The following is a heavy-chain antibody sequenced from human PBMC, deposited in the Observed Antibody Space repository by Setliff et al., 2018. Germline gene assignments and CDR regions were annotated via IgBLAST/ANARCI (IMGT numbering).Heavy chain of an antibody. D-gene: IGHD2-15*01. Sequence: PSETLSLTCSVSGDSINPYYWTWIRQPPGKGLEWIGFIYYSGTTNYNPSLKSRVIISVDTSKTQFSLRLSSVTAADTAVYFCARGCSSGSCYPHDVFAIWGQGTMVTVSS. V-gene: IGHV4-59*01. CDR3: ARGCSSGSCYPHDVFAI. J-gene: IGHJ3*02. CDR2: IYYSGTT. CDR1: GDSINPYY.